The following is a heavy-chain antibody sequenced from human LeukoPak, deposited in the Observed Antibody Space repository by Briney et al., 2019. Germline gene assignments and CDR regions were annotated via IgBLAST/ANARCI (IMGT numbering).Heavy chain of an antibody. Sequence: SDTLSLTCVVSGYSMSNSNWWGWIRPPPGKGLEWIGYIYYSGSIYYNPSLKSRVTMSIDTSKKQFSLKLSSVTAVDTAVYYCARTFSGTYRYVDYWGQGTLVTVSP. J-gene: IGHJ4*02. CDR1: GYSMSNSNW. CDR3: ARTFSGTYRYVDY. CDR2: IYYSGSI. D-gene: IGHD1-26*01. V-gene: IGHV4-28*05.